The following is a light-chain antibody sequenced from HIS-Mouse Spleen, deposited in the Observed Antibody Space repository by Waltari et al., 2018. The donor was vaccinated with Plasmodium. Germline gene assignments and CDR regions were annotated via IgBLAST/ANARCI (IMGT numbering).Light chain of an antibody. CDR2: AAS. CDR3: QQYYSFPQP. J-gene: IGKJ1*01. Sequence: AIWMTQSPSLLSASTGDRVTISCRMRHGISSYLAWYQQKPGTAPELLIYAASTLQSGVPSRFCGRGSGTDFTLTISCLQSEDFATYYCQQYYSFPQPFGQGTKVEIK. V-gene: IGKV1D-8*02. CDR1: HGISSY.